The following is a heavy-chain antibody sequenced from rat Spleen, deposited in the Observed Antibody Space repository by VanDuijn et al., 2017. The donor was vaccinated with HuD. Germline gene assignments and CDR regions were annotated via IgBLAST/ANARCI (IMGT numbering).Heavy chain of an antibody. J-gene: IGHJ2*01. CDR3: ARVGYSSYVRYFDY. D-gene: IGHD1-2*01. CDR1: GFSLTNYG. CDR2: MKYDGDT. Sequence: QVQLKESGPGLVQPSQTLSLTCTVSGFSLTNYGVSWVRQPPGKGLEWMGRMKYDGDTYYNSALKSRLSISRDTSKSQVFLKMNSLQSEDTATYFCARVGYSSYVRYFDYWGQGVMVTVSS. V-gene: IGHV2S30*01.